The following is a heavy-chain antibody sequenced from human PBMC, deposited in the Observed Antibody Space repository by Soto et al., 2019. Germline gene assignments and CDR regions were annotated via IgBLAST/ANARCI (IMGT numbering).Heavy chain of an antibody. CDR2: LSSSSTYI. D-gene: IGHD4-17*01. V-gene: IGHV3-21*01. CDR3: AGWGINYGDYRSMDV. J-gene: IGHJ6*03. CDR1: GFTFSSYN. Sequence: PGGSLRLSCAASGFTFSSYNMNWVRQAPGKGLEWVSSLSSSSTYIYYADSVKGRFTISRDNAKNSLYLQMNSLRAEDTAVYYCAGWGINYGDYRSMDVWGKGTKVTVS.